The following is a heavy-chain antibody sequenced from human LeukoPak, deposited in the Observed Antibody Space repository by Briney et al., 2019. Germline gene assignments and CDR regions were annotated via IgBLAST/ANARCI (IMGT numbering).Heavy chain of an antibody. CDR3: ARGMGRFCTSSSFYLSFVY. J-gene: IGHJ4*02. CDR2: IQNGGDS. CDR1: GSSISNGFF. D-gene: IGHD2-2*01. V-gene: IGHV4-38-2*02. Sequence: PSETLSLTCNVSGSSISNGFFWAWIRQSPGKGLEWIGSIQNGGDSYYNPSLKSRTTMSVDTSKNQFSLKLTSVAAADTAVFYCARGMGRFCTSSSFYLSFVYWGQGTLVTVSS.